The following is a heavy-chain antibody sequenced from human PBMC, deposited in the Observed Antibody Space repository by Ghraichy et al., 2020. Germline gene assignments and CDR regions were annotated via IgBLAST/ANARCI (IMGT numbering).Heavy chain of an antibody. CDR1: GGSISSYY. CDR3: ARGYYDSSGYYYELLWYFDL. V-gene: IGHV4-59*01. Sequence: SETLSLTCTVSGGSISSYYWSWIRQPPGKGLEWIGYIYYSGSTNYNPSLKSRVTISVDTSKNQFSLKLSSVTAADTAVYYCARGYYDSSGYYYELLWYFDLWGRGTLVTVSS. J-gene: IGHJ2*01. D-gene: IGHD3-22*01. CDR2: IYYSGST.